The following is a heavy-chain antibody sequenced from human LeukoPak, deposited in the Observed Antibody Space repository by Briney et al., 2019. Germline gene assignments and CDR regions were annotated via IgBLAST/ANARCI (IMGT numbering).Heavy chain of an antibody. D-gene: IGHD6-19*01. Sequence: ASVKVSCKASGYTFTGYYMHWVRQAPGQGLEWMGWINPNSGGTNYAQKFQGWVTMTRDTSISTAYMELSRLRSDDTAVHYCARDLAVAGTEDAFDIWGQGTMVTVSS. V-gene: IGHV1-2*04. J-gene: IGHJ3*02. CDR1: GYTFTGYY. CDR3: ARDLAVAGTEDAFDI. CDR2: INPNSGGT.